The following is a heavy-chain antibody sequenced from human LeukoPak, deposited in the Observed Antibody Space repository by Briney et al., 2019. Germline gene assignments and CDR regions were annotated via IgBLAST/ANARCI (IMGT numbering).Heavy chain of an antibody. V-gene: IGHV6-1*01. J-gene: IGHJ4*02. CDR2: TYYRSKWYN. Sequence: SQTLSLTCAISGDSVSSNSAAWNWIRQSPSRGLEWLGRTYYRSKWYNDYAVSVKSRITINPDTSKNQFSLKLSSVTAADTAVYYCARVREIFYSSHQYYFDYWGQGTLVTVSS. CDR1: GDSVSSNSAA. D-gene: IGHD3-9*01. CDR3: ARVREIFYSSHQYYFDY.